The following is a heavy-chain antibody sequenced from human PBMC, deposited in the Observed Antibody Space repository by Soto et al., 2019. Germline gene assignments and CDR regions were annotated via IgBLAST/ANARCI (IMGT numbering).Heavy chain of an antibody. CDR3: ARDGFCTSTTCRVGNWFDP. J-gene: IGHJ5*02. CDR1: GGSFSGYY. CDR2: INHRGST. Sequence: SETLSLTCVVYGGSFSGYYWSWIRQSPGKGLEWIGGINHRGSTHYNPSLESRVTISADTSKNQFSLKLPSVTAADTAMYYCARDGFCTSTTCRVGNWFDPWGQGTLVTVSS. D-gene: IGHD2-2*01. V-gene: IGHV4-34*01.